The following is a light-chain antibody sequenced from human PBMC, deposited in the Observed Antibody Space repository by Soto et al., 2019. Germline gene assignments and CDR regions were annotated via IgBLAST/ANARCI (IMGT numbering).Light chain of an antibody. CDR3: QQRSNWPLLFT. Sequence: EIVLTQSPATLSLSPGERATLSCRASQSVSSYLAWYQQKPGQAPRLLIYDASNRATGIPARFSGSGSGTDFTLTISSLEPEDFAVYYCQQRSNWPLLFTFGPGTKVDIE. CDR2: DAS. V-gene: IGKV3-11*01. CDR1: QSVSSY. J-gene: IGKJ3*01.